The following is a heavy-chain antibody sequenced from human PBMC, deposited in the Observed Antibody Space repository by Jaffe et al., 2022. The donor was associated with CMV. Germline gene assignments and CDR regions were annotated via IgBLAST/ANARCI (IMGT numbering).Heavy chain of an antibody. J-gene: IGHJ4*02. D-gene: IGHD6-19*01. CDR2: ISSSGSTI. CDR3: ARNGGWYRVVDY. Sequence: EVQLVESGGGLVQPGGSLRLSCAASGFTFSSYEMNWVRQAPGKGLEWVSYISSSGSTIYYADSVKGRFTISRDNAKNSLYLQMNSLRAEDTAVYYCARNGGWYRVVDYWGQGTLVTVSS. CDR1: GFTFSSYE. V-gene: IGHV3-48*03.